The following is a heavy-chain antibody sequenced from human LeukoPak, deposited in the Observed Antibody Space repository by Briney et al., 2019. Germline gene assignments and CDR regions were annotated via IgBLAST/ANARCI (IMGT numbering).Heavy chain of an antibody. V-gene: IGHV3-15*01. J-gene: IGHJ4*02. Sequence: PGGSLRLSCAASGFTLSSAWMSWVRQAPGKGLEWVGRIKFEGETTDCAAPVKGRFTVSRDGSRNILSLQMDSLETEDTAVYYWTTYLASLGVGEFDYWGQGTLVTVSS. CDR1: GFTLSSAW. D-gene: IGHD3-3*01. CDR3: TTYLASLGVGEFDY. CDR2: IKFEGETT.